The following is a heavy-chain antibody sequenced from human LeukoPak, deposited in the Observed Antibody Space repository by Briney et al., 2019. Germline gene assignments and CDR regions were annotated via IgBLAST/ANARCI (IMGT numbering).Heavy chain of an antibody. CDR2: ISGSDGST. CDR1: GFTFSSYA. J-gene: IGHJ4*02. V-gene: IGHV3-23*01. D-gene: IGHD6-19*01. Sequence: GGSLRLSCAASGFTFSSYAMSWVRQAPGKGLEWVSAISGSDGSTYYADSVKGRFTISRDNSKNTLYLQMNSLSAEDTAVYYCAKPLGGSSGWYPTFDYWGQGTLVTVSS. CDR3: AKPLGGSSGWYPTFDY.